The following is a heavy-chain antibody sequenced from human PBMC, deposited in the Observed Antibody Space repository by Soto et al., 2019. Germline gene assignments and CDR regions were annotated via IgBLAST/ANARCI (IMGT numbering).Heavy chain of an antibody. CDR3: ARDIPPGYGSGSYLDY. Sequence: EVQLVESGGGLVQPGGSLRLSCAASGFTFSSYWMSWVRQAPGKGLEWVANIKQDGSEKYYVDSVKGRFTISRDNAKNSLYLQMNRLRAEDTAVYYCARDIPPGYGSGSYLDYWGQGTLVTVSS. CDR2: IKQDGSEK. V-gene: IGHV3-7*01. D-gene: IGHD3-10*01. CDR1: GFTFSSYW. J-gene: IGHJ4*02.